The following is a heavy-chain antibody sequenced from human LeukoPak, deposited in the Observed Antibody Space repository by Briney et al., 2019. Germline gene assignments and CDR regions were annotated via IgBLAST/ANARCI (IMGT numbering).Heavy chain of an antibody. CDR2: ISTMSNYI. J-gene: IGHJ5*02. D-gene: IGHD5-12*01. CDR1: ALTFSNYW. CDR3: SRDRLGGLDL. Sequence: GGSLRLSCEASALTFSNYWTYWVRQAPEKGPVWVSSISTMSNYIFYGDSVKGRFTISRDNAKNSVYLQMNSLRPEDTAVYYCSRDRLGGLDLWGQGTLVTVSS. V-gene: IGHV3-21*01.